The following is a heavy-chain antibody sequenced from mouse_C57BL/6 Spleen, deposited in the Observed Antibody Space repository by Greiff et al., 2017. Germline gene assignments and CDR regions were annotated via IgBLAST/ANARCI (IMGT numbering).Heavy chain of an antibody. D-gene: IGHD2-4*01. CDR1: GYSFTDYN. V-gene: IGHV1-39*01. CDR2: INPNYGTT. J-gene: IGHJ4*01. Sequence: EVKLMESGPELVKPGASVKISCKASGYSFTDYNMNWVKQSNGKSLEWIGVINPNYGTTSYNQKFKGKATLTVDQSSSTAYMQLNSLTSEDSAVYYCARRRDYDVPHAMDYWGQGTSVTVSS. CDR3: ARRRDYDVPHAMDY.